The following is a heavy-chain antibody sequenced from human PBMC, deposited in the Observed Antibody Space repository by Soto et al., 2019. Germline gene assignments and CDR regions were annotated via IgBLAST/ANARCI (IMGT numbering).Heavy chain of an antibody. D-gene: IGHD3-10*01. CDR3: ATTYYYGSGSYVDY. J-gene: IGHJ4*02. CDR1: GGSISRYY. CDR2: IYYSGST. Sequence: SETLSLTCTVSGGSISRYYWSWIRQPPGKGLEWIGYIYYSGSTNYNPSLKSRVTISVDTSKNQFSLKLSSVTAADTAVYYCATTYYYGSGSYVDYWGQGTLVTVSS. V-gene: IGHV4-59*01.